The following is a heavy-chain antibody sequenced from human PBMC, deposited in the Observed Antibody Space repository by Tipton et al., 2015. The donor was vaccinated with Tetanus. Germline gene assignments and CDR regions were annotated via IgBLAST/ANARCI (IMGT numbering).Heavy chain of an antibody. CDR3: AKEGLSAFDY. Sequence: SLRLSCAVSGFTFSRNPMTWVRQAPGKGLEWVSGISGSGGSTYYADSVKGRFTISRDNSKNTLYLQMNSLRAEDTAVYYCAKEGLSAFDYWGQGTLVSVSS. V-gene: IGHV3-23*01. J-gene: IGHJ4*02. CDR1: GFTFSRNP. CDR2: ISGSGGST. D-gene: IGHD6-13*01.